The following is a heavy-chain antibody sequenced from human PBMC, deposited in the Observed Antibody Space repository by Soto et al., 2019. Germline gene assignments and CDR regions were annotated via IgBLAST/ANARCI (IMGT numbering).Heavy chain of an antibody. CDR2: ISGSGGST. CDR1: GFTFSSYA. V-gene: IGHV3-23*01. Sequence: PGGSLRLSCAASGFTFSSYAMSWVRQAPGKGLEWVSAISGSGGSTYYADSVKGRFTISRDNSKNTLYLQMNSLRAEDTAVYYCARLSFLEWPTGDYYGMDVWGQGTRVTVSS. J-gene: IGHJ6*02. D-gene: IGHD3-3*01. CDR3: ARLSFLEWPTGDYYGMDV.